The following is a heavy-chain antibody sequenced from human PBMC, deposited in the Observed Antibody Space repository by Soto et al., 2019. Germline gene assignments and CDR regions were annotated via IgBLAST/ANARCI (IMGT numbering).Heavy chain of an antibody. CDR1: GFIFNDYY. V-gene: IGHV3-11*05. CDR3: ARPTRTPGD. J-gene: IGHJ4*02. Sequence: QVQLVESGGGLVKPGGSLRLSCAASGFIFNDYYMTWFRQAPGKGLESVAYISGSGSDTKYADSVKGRFTISRDNAENSLFLQMNNLRAEDTAVYYCARPTRTPGDWGQGTLVPVSS. CDR2: ISGSGSDT.